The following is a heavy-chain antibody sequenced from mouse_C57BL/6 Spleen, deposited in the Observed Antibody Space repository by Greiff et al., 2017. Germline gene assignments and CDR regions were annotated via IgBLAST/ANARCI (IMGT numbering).Heavy chain of an antibody. Sequence: QVQLQQSGPELVKPGASVKISCKASCYAFSSSWMNWVKQRPGKGLEWIGRIYPGDGDTNYNGKFKGKATLTADKSSSTAYMQLSSLTSEDSAVYFCARDDYYGSSPGFDYWGQGTTLTVSS. CDR2: IYPGDGDT. V-gene: IGHV1-82*01. J-gene: IGHJ2*01. CDR3: ARDDYYGSSPGFDY. D-gene: IGHD1-1*01. CDR1: CYAFSSSW.